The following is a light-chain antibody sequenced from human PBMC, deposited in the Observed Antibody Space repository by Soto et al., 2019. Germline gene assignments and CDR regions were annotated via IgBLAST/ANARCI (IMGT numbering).Light chain of an antibody. J-gene: IGKJ1*01. V-gene: IGKV3D-20*01. CDR1: QSVSSNY. Sequence: EIVLTQSPATLSLSPGERATLSCGASQSVSSNYLAWYQQRPGLAPRLLIYDASKRATGIPDRFSGSGSGSGTDFTLTITGLEPEDFAVYYCQQYYNWPRTFGQGTKVDIK. CDR3: QQYYNWPRT. CDR2: DAS.